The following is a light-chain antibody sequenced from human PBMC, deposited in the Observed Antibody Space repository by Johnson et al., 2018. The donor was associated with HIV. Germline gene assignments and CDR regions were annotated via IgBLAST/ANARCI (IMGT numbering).Light chain of an antibody. CDR3: GTWDNSLRTAF. V-gene: IGLV1-51*01. J-gene: IGLJ1*01. CDR2: DNN. CDR1: SSNIGNNY. Sequence: QSVLTQPPSVSAAAGQKVTISCSGSSSNIGNNYVAWYQQVPRTAPKLLIYDNNRRPSGVPDRFSGSKSVTSATLGITGLQTGDEADYFCGTWDNSLRTAFFGTGTKVTVL.